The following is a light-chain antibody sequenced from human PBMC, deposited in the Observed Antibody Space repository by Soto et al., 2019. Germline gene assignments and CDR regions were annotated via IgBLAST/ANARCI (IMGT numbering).Light chain of an antibody. V-gene: IGKV3-15*01. CDR1: QGVSRK. Sequence: DIVMTQSPATLSVAPGERVTFSCRASQGVSRKLAWYQHKRGQAPRLLISGASTGATGIPARFSGSGSGTEFTLTISSLQSEDFAVYYCQQFHKWPPLTFGGGTKVEI. CDR3: QQFHKWPPLT. J-gene: IGKJ4*01. CDR2: GAS.